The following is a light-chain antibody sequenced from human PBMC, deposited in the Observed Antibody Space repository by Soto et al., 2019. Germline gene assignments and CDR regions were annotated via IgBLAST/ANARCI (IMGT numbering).Light chain of an antibody. CDR2: GAS. Sequence: EIVMTQSPGTLSVSPGERATLYCRASQSISTKLAWYQQKPGQAPRLLIYGASTRATGIPARFSGSGSGTEFTLTITSLQSEDFATYYCQQYNSYSTFGQGTRLEIK. J-gene: IGKJ5*01. CDR1: QSISTK. V-gene: IGKV3-15*01. CDR3: QQYNSYST.